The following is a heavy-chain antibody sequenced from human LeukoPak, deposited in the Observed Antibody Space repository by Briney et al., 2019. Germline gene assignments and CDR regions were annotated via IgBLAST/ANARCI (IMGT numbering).Heavy chain of an antibody. CDR2: MNPNSGNT. V-gene: IGHV1-8*01. D-gene: IGHD6-19*01. CDR1: GYTFTSYD. CDR3: ARGGIPYSSGWFRGGDWFDP. J-gene: IGHJ5*02. Sequence: ASVKVSCKASGYTFTSYDINWVRQATGQGLEWMGWMNPNSGNTGYAQKFQGRVTMTRNTSISTAYMELSSLRSEDTAVYYCARGGIPYSSGWFRGGDWFDPWGQGTLVTVSS.